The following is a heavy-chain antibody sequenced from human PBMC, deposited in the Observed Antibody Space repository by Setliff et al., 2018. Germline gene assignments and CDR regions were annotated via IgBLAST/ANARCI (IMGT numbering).Heavy chain of an antibody. V-gene: IGHV3-48*01. CDR2: ISSSSSII. CDR3: ANHNPARRALNGTPLDN. D-gene: IGHD3-9*01. J-gene: IGHJ4*02. Sequence: GGSLRLSCAASGFSFSSYSMNWVRQAPGKGLEWISYISSSSSIIYYADSVKGRFTISRDNAKNSLYLQMNSLRGEATAVYYCANHNPARRALNGTPLDNWGQGTLVTVSS. CDR1: GFSFSSYS.